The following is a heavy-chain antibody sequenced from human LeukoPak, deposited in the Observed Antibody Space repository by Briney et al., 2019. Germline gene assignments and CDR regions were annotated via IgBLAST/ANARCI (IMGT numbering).Heavy chain of an antibody. Sequence: ASVKVSCKASGYTFTSYDINWVRQATGQGLEWMGWINTNTGNPTYAQGFTGRFVFSLDTSVSTAYLQISSLKAEDTAVYYCARGPPYSGDAFDIWGQGTMVTVSS. V-gene: IGHV7-4-1*02. CDR2: INTNTGNP. CDR3: ARGPPYSGDAFDI. CDR1: GYTFTSYD. J-gene: IGHJ3*02. D-gene: IGHD5-12*01.